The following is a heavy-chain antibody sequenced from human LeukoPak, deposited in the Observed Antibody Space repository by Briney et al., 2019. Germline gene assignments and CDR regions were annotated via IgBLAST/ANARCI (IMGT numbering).Heavy chain of an antibody. CDR1: GFTFSSYA. V-gene: IGHV3-64*01. Sequence: GGSLRLSCAASGFTFSSYAMHWVRQAPGKGLEYVSAISSNGGSTYYANSVKGRFTISRDNSKNTLYLQMGSLRAEDMAVYYCARVAGYGSRSYAAYFDYWGQGTLVTVSS. J-gene: IGHJ4*02. D-gene: IGHD3-10*01. CDR2: ISSNGGST. CDR3: ARVAGYGSRSYAAYFDY.